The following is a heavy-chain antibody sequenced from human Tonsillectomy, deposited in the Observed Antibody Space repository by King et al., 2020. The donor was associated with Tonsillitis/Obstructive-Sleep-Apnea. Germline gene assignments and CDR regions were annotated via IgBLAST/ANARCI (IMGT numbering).Heavy chain of an antibody. D-gene: IGHD6-13*01. V-gene: IGHV4-59*08. CDR1: GGSISSYY. Sequence: VQLQESGPGLVKPSETLSLTCTVSGGSISSYYWSWIRQPPGKGLEWIGYIYYSGSTNYNPSRKSRVTISVDTSKNQFSLKLISVTAADTAVYYCARRGYSSSWYFDYWGQGTLVTVSS. J-gene: IGHJ4*02. CDR2: IYYSGST. CDR3: ARRGYSSSWYFDY.